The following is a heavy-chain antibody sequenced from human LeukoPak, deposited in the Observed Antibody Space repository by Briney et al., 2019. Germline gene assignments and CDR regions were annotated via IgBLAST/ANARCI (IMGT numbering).Heavy chain of an antibody. CDR1: GFTFNRNA. Sequence: PRGSLRLSCAPSGFTFNRNAISWVRHAPEEGLEWVSKIGRSGDKTFYASSVKGPVTTSRENSKNMLHLKMGSLTGEDTALYYCVRRGGASSRWGDHDYWGQRALVTVSS. J-gene: IGHJ4*02. CDR3: VRRGGASSRWGDHDY. D-gene: IGHD6-19*01. V-gene: IGHV3-23*01. CDR2: IGRSGDKT.